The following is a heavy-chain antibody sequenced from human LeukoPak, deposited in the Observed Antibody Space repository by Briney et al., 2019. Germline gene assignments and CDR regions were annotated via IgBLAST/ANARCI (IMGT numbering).Heavy chain of an antibody. D-gene: IGHD2-2*01. Sequence: GGSLRLSCAASGFSFSIYWMSWVRQAPGKGLEWVANINQDESEKDYVDSVEGRFTISRDNAKNSLYLQMNSLRAEDTAVYYCARAQEYCSSTSCYVLYYFDYWGQGTLVTVSS. V-gene: IGHV3-7*01. CDR2: INQDESEK. CDR3: ARAQEYCSSTSCYVLYYFDY. J-gene: IGHJ4*02. CDR1: GFSFSIYW.